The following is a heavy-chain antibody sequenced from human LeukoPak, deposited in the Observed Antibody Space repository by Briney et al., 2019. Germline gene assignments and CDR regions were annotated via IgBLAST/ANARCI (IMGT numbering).Heavy chain of an antibody. CDR3: PKHTSQTRPDQYLDV. V-gene: IGHV3-33*06. CDR2: IWNGGGSK. CDR1: GFSFSTYG. D-gene: IGHD1-1*01. J-gene: IGHJ6*03. Sequence: PGGSLRLSCAASGFSFSTYGMHWVRQAPGKGLEWVAVIWNGGGSKHYVDSVKGRFTISRDNSKNTLYLQMNSRRVEDTAVYSCPKHTSQTRPDQYLDVWGMGTKVTVS.